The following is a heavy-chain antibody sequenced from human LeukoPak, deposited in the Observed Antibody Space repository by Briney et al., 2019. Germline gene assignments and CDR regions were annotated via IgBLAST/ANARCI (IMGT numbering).Heavy chain of an antibody. D-gene: IGHD4-17*01. Sequence: PGGSLRLSCAASGFTFSSYNMNWVRQAPGKRLEWVSYISSSSRTIYYEATVKGRCTNSRDNAENSLNLQMSSLRAEDTAVYYCARDFPYGVARGNFDYWGQGTLVTASS. V-gene: IGHV3-48*01. J-gene: IGHJ4*02. CDR3: ARDFPYGVARGNFDY. CDR2: ISSSSRTI. CDR1: GFTFSSYN.